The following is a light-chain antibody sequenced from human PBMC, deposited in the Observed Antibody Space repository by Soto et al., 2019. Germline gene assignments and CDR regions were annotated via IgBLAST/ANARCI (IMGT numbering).Light chain of an antibody. CDR2: GAS. J-gene: IGKJ2*01. CDR3: QQTYKTPPNA. V-gene: IGKV1-39*01. Sequence: DIQMTQSPSSLSASVGDRVTITCRASQSISRYLNWYQQKVGKAPKLLIYGASSLVSGVPSRFSGSGSGTDFTLTISSLQPEDFATYYCQQTYKTPPNAFGQGTKLEIK. CDR1: QSISRY.